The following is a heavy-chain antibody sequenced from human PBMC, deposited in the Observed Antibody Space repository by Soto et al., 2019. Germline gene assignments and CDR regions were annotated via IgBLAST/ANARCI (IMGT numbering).Heavy chain of an antibody. V-gene: IGHV1-46*01. CDR3: ARDQGVYSSSSGPYYHYGMDV. J-gene: IGHJ6*02. CDR2: INPSGGST. CDR1: GYTFTSYY. Sequence: GASVKVSCKASGYTFTSYYMHWVRQAPGQGLEWMGIINPSGGSTSYAQKFQGRVTMTRDTSTSTVYMELSSLRSEDTTAYYCARDQGVYSSSSGPYYHYGMDVWGQGTTVTVSS. D-gene: IGHD6-6*01.